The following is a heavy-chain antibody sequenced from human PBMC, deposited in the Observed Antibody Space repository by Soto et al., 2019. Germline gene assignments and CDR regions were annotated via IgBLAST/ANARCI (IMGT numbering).Heavy chain of an antibody. V-gene: IGHV5-51*03. CDR2: IYPGDSDT. D-gene: IGHD2-21*02. CDR1: GYSFTNYW. CDR3: ARVGCQGDCPMYYFDY. J-gene: IGHJ4*02. Sequence: EVQLVQSGAEVKKPGESLKISCKGSGYSFTNYWIGWVRQMPGKGLEWMGIIYPGDSDTRYSPSFQGQVTISADKSISTAYLQWSSLKASDTAMYYCARVGCQGDCPMYYFDYWGQGTLVTVSS.